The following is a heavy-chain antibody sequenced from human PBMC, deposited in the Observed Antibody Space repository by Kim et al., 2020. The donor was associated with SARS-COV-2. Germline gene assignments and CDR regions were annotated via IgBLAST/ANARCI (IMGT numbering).Heavy chain of an antibody. D-gene: IGHD3-22*01. CDR3: ARGGVYLDSSGCSPVAFDI. Sequence: GGSLRLSCAASGFTFSSYGMHWVRQAPGKGLEWVAVISYDGSNKYYADSVKGRFTISRDNSKNTLYLQMNSLRTEDTAVYYCARGGVYLDSSGCSPVAFDIWAQETRVTASS. V-gene: IGHV3-33*05. CDR1: GFTFSSYG. CDR2: ISYDGSNK. J-gene: IGHJ3*02.